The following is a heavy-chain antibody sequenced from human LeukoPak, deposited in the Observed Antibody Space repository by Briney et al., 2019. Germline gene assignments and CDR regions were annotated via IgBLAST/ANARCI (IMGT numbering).Heavy chain of an antibody. D-gene: IGHD4-17*01. J-gene: IGHJ4*02. CDR2: IIPIFGTA. CDR3: ARDDYGELDY. CDR1: GYTFTSYD. V-gene: IGHV1-69*13. Sequence: SVKVSCKASGYTFTSYDINWVRQATGQGLEWMGGIIPIFGTANYAQKFQGRVTITADESTSTAYMELSSLRSEDTAVYYCARDDYGELDYWGQGTLVTVSS.